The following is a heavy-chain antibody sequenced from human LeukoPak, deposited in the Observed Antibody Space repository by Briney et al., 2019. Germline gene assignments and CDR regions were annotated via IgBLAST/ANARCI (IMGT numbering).Heavy chain of an antibody. CDR1: AFTFSRYD. Sequence: PGGSLRLSCAASAFTFSRYDMNWVRQAPGKGLEWISYISSSGSTKYYADSVKGRFTISRDNAKNTLYLQMNSLRAEDTAVYYCARGHGDFPVNYYFDLWGRGTLVTVSS. CDR3: ARGHGDFPVNYYFDL. CDR2: ISSSGSTK. D-gene: IGHD4-17*01. V-gene: IGHV3-48*03. J-gene: IGHJ2*01.